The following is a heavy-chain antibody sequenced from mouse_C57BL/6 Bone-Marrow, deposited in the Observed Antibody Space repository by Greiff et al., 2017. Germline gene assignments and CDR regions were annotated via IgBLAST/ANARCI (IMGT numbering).Heavy chain of an antibody. CDR2: ISSGGSYT. V-gene: IGHV5-6*02. D-gene: IGHD1-1*01. J-gene: IGHJ4*01. CDR3: ARRGFDYYGNSPYAMDY. CDR1: GFTFSSYG. Sequence: EVKVEESGGDLVKPGGSLKLSCAASGFTFSSYGMSWVRQTPDKRLEWVATISSGGSYTYYPDSVKGRFTISRDNAKNTLYLQMSSLKSEDTAMYYCARRGFDYYGNSPYAMDYWGQGTSVTVSS.